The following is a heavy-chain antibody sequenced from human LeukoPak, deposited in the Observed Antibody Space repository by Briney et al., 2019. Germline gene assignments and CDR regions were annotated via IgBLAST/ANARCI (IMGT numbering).Heavy chain of an antibody. Sequence: NPGESLKISCKGSGYSFTTFWIGWVRQTPGKGLEWMGIIYPGDSDTTYSPSFQGQVTISADKSISTAYLQWSSLKASDTAIYYCARRARCGTDCYSFDYWGQGTLVTVSS. CDR3: ARRARCGTDCYSFDY. CDR2: IYPGDSDT. D-gene: IGHD2-21*02. CDR1: GYSFTTFW. V-gene: IGHV5-51*01. J-gene: IGHJ4*02.